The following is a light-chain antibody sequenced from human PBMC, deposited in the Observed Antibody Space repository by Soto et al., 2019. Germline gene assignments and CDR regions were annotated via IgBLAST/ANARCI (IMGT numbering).Light chain of an antibody. CDR2: EVS. J-gene: IGLJ1*01. V-gene: IGLV2-14*01. CDR1: SSDVGGFNY. Sequence: QSVLTQPASVSGSPGQSITISCAGTSSDVGGFNYVSWYQQYPGKAPKLIIYEVSNRPSGVSSRFSGSKSGNTASLIISGLQAEDEADYYCSSYTTNNSPHVCGAGTKVTVL. CDR3: SSYTTNNSPHV.